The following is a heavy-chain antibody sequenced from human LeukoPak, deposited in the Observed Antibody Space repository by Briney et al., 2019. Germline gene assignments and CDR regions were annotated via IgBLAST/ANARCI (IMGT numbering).Heavy chain of an antibody. Sequence: GGSLRLSCAVSGFPFSNYAMSWARQAPGEGLEWVSCISGSGGRTYYADPVKGRFTISRDNSKNTLYLQMNSLRAEDTAIYYCAKDRNAYSSGWYDYWGQGTLVTVSS. CDR3: AKDRNAYSSGWYDY. CDR2: ISGSGGRT. J-gene: IGHJ4*02. CDR1: GFPFSNYA. D-gene: IGHD6-19*01. V-gene: IGHV3-23*01.